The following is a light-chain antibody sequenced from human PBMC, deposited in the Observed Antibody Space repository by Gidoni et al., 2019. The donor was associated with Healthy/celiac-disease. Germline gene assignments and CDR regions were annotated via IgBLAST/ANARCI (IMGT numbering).Light chain of an antibody. J-gene: IGKJ5*01. CDR1: QSISSY. V-gene: IGKV1-39*01. CDR2: AAS. Sequence: DIQMTPSPSSLSAAVGDRVTITCRASQSISSYLTWYQQKPGKAPKPLIYAASSLQSGVPSRFSGSGSGTDFTLTISSLQPEDFATYYCQQSYSTPRTFXQXTRLEIK. CDR3: QQSYSTPRT.